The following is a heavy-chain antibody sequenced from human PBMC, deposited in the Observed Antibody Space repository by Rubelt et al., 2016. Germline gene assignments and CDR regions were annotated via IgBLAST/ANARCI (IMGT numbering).Heavy chain of an antibody. Sequence: QVQLQESGPGLVKPSETLSLTCTVSGGSISSYYWSWIRQPPGKGLEWIGYIYYSGNTNYNPSLKGRVTISVDTSKNQFSLKLSSVTAVDTAVYYCVRAVDTGLAPDYWGQGTLVTVSS. CDR3: VRAVDTGLAPDY. D-gene: IGHD5-18*01. V-gene: IGHV4-59*01. CDR1: GGSISSYY. J-gene: IGHJ4*02. CDR2: IYYSGNT.